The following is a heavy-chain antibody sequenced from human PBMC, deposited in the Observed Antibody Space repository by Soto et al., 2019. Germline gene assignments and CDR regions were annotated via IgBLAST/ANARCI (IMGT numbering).Heavy chain of an antibody. V-gene: IGHV3-7*01. Sequence: GGSLRLSCGASGFTFSSYWMSWVRQAPGKGLEWVANMNEDGSEKNYVDSVKGRFTISRDNAKNSLYLQMNGLRADDTAVYYCARDRGYSTFDIWGQGTMVTVSS. J-gene: IGHJ3*02. CDR3: ARDRGYSTFDI. CDR1: GFTFSSYW. D-gene: IGHD1-26*01. CDR2: MNEDGSEK.